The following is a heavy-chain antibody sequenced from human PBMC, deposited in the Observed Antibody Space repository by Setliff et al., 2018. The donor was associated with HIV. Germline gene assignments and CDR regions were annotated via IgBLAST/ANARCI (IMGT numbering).Heavy chain of an antibody. CDR1: GDTFSNYA. Sequence: GASVKVSCKASGDTFSNYAISWVRQAPGQGLEWMGGIIPIFGTASHAQKFQGRVTITTDESTSTAYMELSSLRFEDTAMYYCASAYCSSTGCYVRWGNGMDVWGPGTMVTVSS. D-gene: IGHD2-2*01. J-gene: IGHJ6*02. CDR2: IIPIFGTA. CDR3: ASAYCSSTGCYVRWGNGMDV. V-gene: IGHV1-69*05.